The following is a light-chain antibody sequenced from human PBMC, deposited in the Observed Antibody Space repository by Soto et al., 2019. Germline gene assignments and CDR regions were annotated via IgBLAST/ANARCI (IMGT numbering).Light chain of an antibody. J-gene: IGLJ2*01. CDR1: SSDVGGYNF. V-gene: IGLV2-14*03. CDR2: DVS. Sequence: QSVLTQPASVSGSPGQSITISCTGTSSDVGGYNFVSWYQHHPGKAPKLMIYDVSNRPSGVSNRFSGSKSANTASLTISGLQAEDEADYYFSSYTSSDTRVFGGGTKVTFL. CDR3: SSYTSSDTRV.